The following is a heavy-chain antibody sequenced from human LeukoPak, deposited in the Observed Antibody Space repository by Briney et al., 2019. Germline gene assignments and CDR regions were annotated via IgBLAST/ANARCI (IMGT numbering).Heavy chain of an antibody. CDR3: ARVSDILTGYYYFDY. Sequence: GGSLRLSCAASGFTFSSYWMHWVRQAPGKGLVWVSRINSDGSSTSYADSVKGRFTISRGNAKNTLYLQMNSLRAEDTAVYYCARVSDILTGYYYFDYWGQGTLVTVSS. CDR1: GFTFSSYW. V-gene: IGHV3-74*01. D-gene: IGHD3-9*01. J-gene: IGHJ4*02. CDR2: INSDGSST.